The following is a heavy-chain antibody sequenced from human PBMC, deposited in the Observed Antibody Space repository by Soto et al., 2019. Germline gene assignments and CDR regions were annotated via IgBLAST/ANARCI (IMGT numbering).Heavy chain of an antibody. Sequence: EVQLVESGGGLVQPGGSLRLSCAASGFTFSSYEMNWVHQAPGKGLEWVSYIRSSGSTTYYADSVKGRFTISRDNAKNSLNLQMNSLRAEDTAVYYCARLGTYFDYWGQGALVTVSS. J-gene: IGHJ4*02. D-gene: IGHD7-27*01. CDR2: IRSSGSTT. CDR1: GFTFSSYE. CDR3: ARLGTYFDY. V-gene: IGHV3-48*03.